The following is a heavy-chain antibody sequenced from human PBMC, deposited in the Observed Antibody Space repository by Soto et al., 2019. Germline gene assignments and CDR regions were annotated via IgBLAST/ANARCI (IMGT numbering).Heavy chain of an antibody. V-gene: IGHV4-59*01. CDR1: GGSISSYY. Sequence: PSETLSLTCTVSGGSISSYYWSWIRQPPGKGLEWIGYIYYSGSTNYNPSLKSRVTISVDTSKNQFSLKLSSVTAADTAVYYCARASTVVSTLFDYWGQGTLVTVSS. CDR2: IYYSGST. CDR3: ARASTVVSTLFDY. D-gene: IGHD4-17*01. J-gene: IGHJ4*02.